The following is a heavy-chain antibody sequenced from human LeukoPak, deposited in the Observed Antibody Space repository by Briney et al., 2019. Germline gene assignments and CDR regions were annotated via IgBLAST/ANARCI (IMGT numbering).Heavy chain of an antibody. CDR2: ISSSSSYI. D-gene: IGHD3-16*01. CDR1: GFTFSSYS. Sequence: GSLRLSCAASGFTFSSYSMNWVRRAPGKGLEWVSSISSSSSYIYYADSVKGRFTISRDNAKNSLYLQMNSLRAEDTAVYYCARVSSKGVDYWGQGTPVTVSS. J-gene: IGHJ4*02. CDR3: ARVSSKGVDY. V-gene: IGHV3-21*01.